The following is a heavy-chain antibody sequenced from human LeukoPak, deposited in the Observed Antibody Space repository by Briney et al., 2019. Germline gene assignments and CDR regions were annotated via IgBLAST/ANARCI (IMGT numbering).Heavy chain of an antibody. CDR1: GGTFSSYA. CDR3: ARKGHYYDSSGYYHEYFQH. D-gene: IGHD3-22*01. CDR2: IIPILGIA. V-gene: IGHV1-69*04. Sequence: SVKVSCKASGGTFSSYAISWVRQAPGQGLEWMGRIIPILGIANYAQKFQGRVTITADKSTSTAYMELSSLRSEDTAVYYCARKGHYYDSSGYYHEYFQHWGQGTLVTVSS. J-gene: IGHJ1*01.